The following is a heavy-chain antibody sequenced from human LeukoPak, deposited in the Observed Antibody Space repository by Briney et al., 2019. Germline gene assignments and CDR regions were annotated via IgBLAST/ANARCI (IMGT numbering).Heavy chain of an antibody. V-gene: IGHV1-69*06. Sequence: ASVKVSCKASGGTFNNYAISWVRQAPGQGLEWMGGIIPIFGTANYAQKFQGRVTITADKSTSTAYMELSSLRSEDTAVYYCARAGYYDSSGYYGYWGQGTLVTVSS. J-gene: IGHJ4*02. CDR2: IIPIFGTA. CDR3: ARAGYYDSSGYYGY. CDR1: GGTFNNYA. D-gene: IGHD3-22*01.